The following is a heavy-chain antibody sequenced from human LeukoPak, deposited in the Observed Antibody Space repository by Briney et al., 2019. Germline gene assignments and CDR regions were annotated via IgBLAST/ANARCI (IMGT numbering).Heavy chain of an antibody. CDR3: ARISRDFWSGYYDYYYGMDV. Sequence: SGPALVKRTQTLTLTFTFYRFSLSTSGMCVSWISQPPEKALDWLPRIDWDDDKYYSTSLKTRLTISKYTSKNQVLLTMTTMDPVDTATYYCARISRDFWSGYYDYYYGMDVWGQGTTVTVSS. J-gene: IGHJ6*02. V-gene: IGHV2-70*11. CDR1: RFSLSTSGMC. CDR2: IDWDDDK. D-gene: IGHD3-3*01.